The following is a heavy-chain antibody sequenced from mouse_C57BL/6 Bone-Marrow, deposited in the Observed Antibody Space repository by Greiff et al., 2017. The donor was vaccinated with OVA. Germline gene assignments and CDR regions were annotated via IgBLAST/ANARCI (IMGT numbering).Heavy chain of an antibody. Sequence: EVKVEESGGGLVQPGGSMKLSCVASGFTFSNYWMNWVRQSPEKGLEWVAQIRLKSDNYATHYAESVKGRFTISRDDSKSSVYLQMNNLRAEDTGIYYCTGPGYYSDYYAMDYWGQGTSVTVSS. D-gene: IGHD2-3*01. CDR3: TGPGYYSDYYAMDY. CDR2: IRLKSDNYAT. CDR1: GFTFSNYW. V-gene: IGHV6-3*01. J-gene: IGHJ4*01.